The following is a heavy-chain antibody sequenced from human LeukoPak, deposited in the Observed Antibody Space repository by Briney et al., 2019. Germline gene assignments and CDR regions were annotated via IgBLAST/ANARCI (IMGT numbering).Heavy chain of an antibody. D-gene: IGHD3-10*01. CDR2: ISYEGSNK. V-gene: IGHV3-30-3*01. J-gene: IGHJ6*03. Sequence: GGSLRLSCAASGFTFSTYAMHWVRQAPGKGLEWVAVISYEGSNKYDADSAKGRFTISRDNSKNTRYLQMNSLRAEDTAVYYCAREGHGSGSYSPYYMDVWGKGTTVTVSS. CDR3: AREGHGSGSYSPYYMDV. CDR1: GFTFSTYA.